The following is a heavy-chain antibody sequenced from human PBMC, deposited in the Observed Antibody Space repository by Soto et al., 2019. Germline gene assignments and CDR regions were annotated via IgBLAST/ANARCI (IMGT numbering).Heavy chain of an antibody. CDR3: CGYYYGSGSYFFDY. Sequence: EVQLVESGGGLVQPGGSLRLSCAASGFTFSSYWMHWVRQAPGKGLVWVSRINSDGSSTSYADSVKGRFTISRDNAKNTLYLQMNSLRAEDTAVYYCCGYYYGSGSYFFDYWGQGTLVTVSS. J-gene: IGHJ4*02. CDR1: GFTFSSYW. V-gene: IGHV3-74*01. CDR2: INSDGSST. D-gene: IGHD3-10*01.